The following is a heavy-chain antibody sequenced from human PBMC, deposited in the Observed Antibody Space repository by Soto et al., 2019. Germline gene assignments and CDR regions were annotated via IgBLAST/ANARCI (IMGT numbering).Heavy chain of an antibody. D-gene: IGHD6-6*01. Sequence: GGSLRLSCAASGFTFSSYAMSWVRQAPGKGLEWVSAISGSGGSTYYADSVKGRFTISRDNSKNTLYLQMNSLRAEDTAVYYCAKARSIAAPSDYYDYYGMDVWGQGTTVTVSS. V-gene: IGHV3-23*01. CDR2: ISGSGGST. J-gene: IGHJ6*02. CDR3: AKARSIAAPSDYYDYYGMDV. CDR1: GFTFSSYA.